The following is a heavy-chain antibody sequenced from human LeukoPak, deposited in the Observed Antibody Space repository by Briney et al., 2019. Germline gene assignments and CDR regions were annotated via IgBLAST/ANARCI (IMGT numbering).Heavy chain of an antibody. CDR3: ARDFWSGSNWLDP. D-gene: IGHD3-3*01. Sequence: SETLSLTCTVSGASISSHSVSWIRQPPGKGLEWIGCISYRGSANYNPSLKSRVTISLDTSKNQFSLRLSSVTTADTAVYYCARDFWSGSNWLDPWGQGTLVTVSS. V-gene: IGHV4-59*11. CDR2: ISYRGSA. J-gene: IGHJ5*02. CDR1: GASISSHS.